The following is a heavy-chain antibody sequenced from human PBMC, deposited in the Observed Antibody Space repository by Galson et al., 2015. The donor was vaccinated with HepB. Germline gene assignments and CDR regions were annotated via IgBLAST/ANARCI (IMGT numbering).Heavy chain of an antibody. V-gene: IGHV1-18*01. CDR3: AASLCGGDCYSNYYYYMDV. J-gene: IGHJ6*03. Sequence: SCKASGYTFTSYGISWVRQAPGQGLEWMGWISAYNGNTNYAQKLQGRVTMTTDTSTSTAYMELRSLRSDDTAVYYCAASLCGGDCYSNYYYYMDVWGKGTTVTVSS. CDR2: ISAYNGNT. CDR1: GYTFTSYG. D-gene: IGHD2-21*01.